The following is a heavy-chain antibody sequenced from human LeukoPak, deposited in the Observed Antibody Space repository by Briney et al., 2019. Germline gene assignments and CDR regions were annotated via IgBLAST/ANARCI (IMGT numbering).Heavy chain of an antibody. CDR3: ARVRVAVAATRDFDY. D-gene: IGHD6-19*01. J-gene: IGHJ4*02. Sequence: ASVKVSCKASGYTFTGYYMHWVRQAPGQGLEWMGRINPNSGGTNYAQKLQGRVTMTTDTSTSTAYMELRSLRSDDTAVYYCARVRVAVAATRDFDYWGQGTLVTVSS. CDR2: INPNSGGT. V-gene: IGHV1-2*06. CDR1: GYTFTGYY.